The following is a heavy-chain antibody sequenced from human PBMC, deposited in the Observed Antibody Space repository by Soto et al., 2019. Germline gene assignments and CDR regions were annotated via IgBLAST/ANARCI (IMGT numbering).Heavy chain of an antibody. D-gene: IGHD3-22*01. Sequence: QLQLQESGPGLVKPSETLSLTCTVSGGSISSSSYYWGWIRQPPGKGLEWIGSIYYSGSTYYNPSLKSRVTISVDTSKNQFSLKLSSVTAADTAVYYCASPGPYYYDSSGPTGFDYWGQGTLVTVSS. J-gene: IGHJ4*02. CDR2: IYYSGST. CDR3: ASPGPYYYDSSGPTGFDY. V-gene: IGHV4-39*01. CDR1: GGSISSSSYY.